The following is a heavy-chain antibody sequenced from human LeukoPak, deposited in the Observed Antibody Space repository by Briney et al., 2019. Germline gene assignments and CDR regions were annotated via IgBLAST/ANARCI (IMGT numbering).Heavy chain of an antibody. Sequence: PGESLRLSCAASGFTFSSYAMHWVRQAPGKGLEWVAVISYDGSNKYYADSVKGRFTISRDNSKNTLYLQMNSLRAEDTAVYYCARGLNWGPYFDYWGQGTLVTVSS. D-gene: IGHD7-27*01. CDR2: ISYDGSNK. CDR3: ARGLNWGPYFDY. V-gene: IGHV3-30*01. CDR1: GFTFSSYA. J-gene: IGHJ4*02.